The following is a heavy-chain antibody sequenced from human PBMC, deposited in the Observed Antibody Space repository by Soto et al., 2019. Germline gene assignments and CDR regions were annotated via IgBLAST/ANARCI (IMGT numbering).Heavy chain of an antibody. J-gene: IGHJ6*02. CDR2: IIPIFGTA. CDR1: GGTFSSYA. V-gene: IGHV1-69*01. D-gene: IGHD4-4*01. Sequence: QVQLVQSGAEVKKPGSSVKVSCKASGGTFSSYAISWVRQAPGQGLEWMGGIIPIFGTANYAQKFQGRVTITADESTSTAYMELSSLRSEDTAVYYCARKGTVTTSTYLGVEDNNYYYGMDVWGQGTTVTVSS. CDR3: ARKGTVTTSTYLGVEDNNYYYGMDV.